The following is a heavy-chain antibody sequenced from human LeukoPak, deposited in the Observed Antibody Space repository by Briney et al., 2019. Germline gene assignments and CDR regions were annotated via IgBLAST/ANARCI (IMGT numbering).Heavy chain of an antibody. CDR1: GFTFSSYE. V-gene: IGHV3-48*03. CDR2: ISTTGSSI. J-gene: IGHJ4*02. CDR3: ARVQRGIAVALDY. D-gene: IGHD6-19*01. Sequence: TGGSLRLSCAASGFTFSSYEMNWVRQAPGRGLEWVSYISTTGSSIYYADSVKGRFTISRDNVKNLLYLQMNSLRAEDTAVYDCARVQRGIAVALDYWGQGTLATVPS.